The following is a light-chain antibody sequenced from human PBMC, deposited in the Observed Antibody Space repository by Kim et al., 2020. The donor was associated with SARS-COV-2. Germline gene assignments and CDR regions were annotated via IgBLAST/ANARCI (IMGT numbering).Light chain of an antibody. CDR2: DVS. J-gene: IGLJ3*02. V-gene: IGLV2-14*01. CDR3: SSYTNSNTWV. CDR1: SSDIGGHNY. Sequence: QSALTQPASVSGSPGQSITISCTGISSDIGGHNYVSWYQQYPGKAPKLIIYDVSQRPSGVSDRFSASKSGTTASLTLSGLQAEDEADYYFSSYTNSNTWVFGGGTQLTVL.